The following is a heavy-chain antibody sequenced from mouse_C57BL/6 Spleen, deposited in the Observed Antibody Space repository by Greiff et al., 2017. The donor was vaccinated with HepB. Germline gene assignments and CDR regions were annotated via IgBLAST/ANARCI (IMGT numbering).Heavy chain of an antibody. J-gene: IGHJ4*01. V-gene: IGHV1-18*01. D-gene: IGHD1-1*01. CDR1: GYTFTDYN. CDR3: ARWDYGRDYAMDY. Sequence: EVKLLESGPELVKPGASVKIPCKASGYTFTDYNMDWVKQSHGKSLEWIGDINPNNGGTIYNQKFKGKATLTVDKSSSTAYMELRSLTSEDTAVYYCARWDYGRDYAMDYWGQGTSVTVSS. CDR2: INPNNGGT.